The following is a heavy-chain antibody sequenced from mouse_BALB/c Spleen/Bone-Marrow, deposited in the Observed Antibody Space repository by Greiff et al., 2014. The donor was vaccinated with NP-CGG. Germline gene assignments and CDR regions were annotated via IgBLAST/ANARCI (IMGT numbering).Heavy chain of an antibody. J-gene: IGHJ4*01. CDR2: IDPATGNS. CDR3: ARNSFRYYDLDY. V-gene: IGHV14-3*02. D-gene: IGHD1-2*01. CDR1: GFNIKDTY. Sequence: VQLKESGAELVKPGASVRLSCTASGFNIKDTYIHWVKQRPEQGLEWIGRIDPATGNSKYDPKFQGKATMRADTSSNTVYLQLSSLTFEDSAVYYCARNSFRYYDLDYWGQGTSVTVSS.